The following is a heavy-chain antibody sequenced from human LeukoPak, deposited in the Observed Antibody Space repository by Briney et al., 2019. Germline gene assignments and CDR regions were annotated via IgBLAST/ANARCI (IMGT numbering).Heavy chain of an antibody. V-gene: IGHV3-48*01. D-gene: IGHD3-3*01. CDR3: AREGGPYYDFWSGYY. CDR2: ISSSSSTI. Sequence: PGGSLRLSCAASGFTFSSYSVNWVRQAAGKGLEWVSYISSSSSTIYYAGSVKGRFTISRDNAKNALYLQMNSLRAEDTAVYYCAREGGPYYDFWSGYYWGQGTLVTVSS. CDR1: GFTFSSYS. J-gene: IGHJ4*02.